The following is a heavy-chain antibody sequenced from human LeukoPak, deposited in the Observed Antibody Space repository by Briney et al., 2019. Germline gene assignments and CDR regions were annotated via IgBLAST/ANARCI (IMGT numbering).Heavy chain of an antibody. CDR3: AKCLEHFDGFDY. CDR2: VSPHVNTI. Sequence: GGSLRLSCVASGFTFTDHSMHWVRQPPGKGLEWVAVVSPHVNTIFYADSVKGRFTISRDNSKNTLYLQMNSLRAEDTAVYSCAKCLEHFDGFDYWGQGTLVTVSS. V-gene: IGHV3-30-3*02. D-gene: IGHD3-9*01. J-gene: IGHJ4*02. CDR1: GFTFTDHS.